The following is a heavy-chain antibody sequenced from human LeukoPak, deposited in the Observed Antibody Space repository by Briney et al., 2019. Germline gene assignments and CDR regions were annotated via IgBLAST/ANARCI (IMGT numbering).Heavy chain of an antibody. CDR1: GFTFSNYA. CDR3: AKRDGSY. Sequence: GGSLRLSCAASGFTFSNYAISWVRQAPGKGLKWVSGISGSGGSGGSTFYADSVKGRFTISRDNSKNTLYLQMNSLRAEDTAVYYCAKRDGSYWGQGTLVTVSS. D-gene: IGHD1-26*01. V-gene: IGHV3-23*01. J-gene: IGHJ4*02. CDR2: ISGSGGSGGST.